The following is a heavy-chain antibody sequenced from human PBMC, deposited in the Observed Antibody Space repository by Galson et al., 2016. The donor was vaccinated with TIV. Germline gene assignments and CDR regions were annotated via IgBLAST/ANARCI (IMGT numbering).Heavy chain of an antibody. D-gene: IGHD3/OR15-3a*01. Sequence: SLRLSCAASGLPVSSHYMTWVRQAPGKGLQCVAVVYSGGATYYADSVRGHFIISRDNSKNTLYLQMNNLRAEDTAVYYCAKYLWTYVWSTFDNWGQGTPVTVSS. V-gene: IGHV3-53*01. CDR1: GLPVSSHY. CDR3: AKYLWTYVWSTFDN. CDR2: VYSGGAT. J-gene: IGHJ4*02.